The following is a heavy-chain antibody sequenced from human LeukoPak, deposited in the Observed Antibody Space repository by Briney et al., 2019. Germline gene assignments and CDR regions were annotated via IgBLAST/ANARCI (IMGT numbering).Heavy chain of an antibody. J-gene: IGHJ5*01. CDR3: AKGGSGWFVSWFDF. D-gene: IGHD6-19*01. CDR2: ISSGSDNI. V-gene: IGHV3-21*04. Sequence: GGSLRLSCAASGFTFSSYTMNWVRQAPGKGLEWVSSISSGSDNIYYADSVKGRFTISRDNAKNSLYLQMNSLRTEDMALYYRAKGGSGWFVSWFDFWGQGTLVTVSS. CDR1: GFTFSSYT.